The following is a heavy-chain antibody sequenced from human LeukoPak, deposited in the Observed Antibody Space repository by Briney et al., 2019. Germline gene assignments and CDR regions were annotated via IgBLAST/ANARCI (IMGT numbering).Heavy chain of an antibody. CDR1: GFTFDHYA. Sequence: GGSLRLSCAACGFTFDHYAMHWVRQAPGKGLEWVSGVSWNSGRIGYADSVKGRFTISRDNAKNSLYLQMNSLRAEDTALYYCARSDSSGWGNIESEVVYWGQGTLVTVSS. CDR2: VSWNSGRI. CDR3: ARSDSSGWGNIESEVVY. D-gene: IGHD6-19*01. V-gene: IGHV3-9*01. J-gene: IGHJ4*02.